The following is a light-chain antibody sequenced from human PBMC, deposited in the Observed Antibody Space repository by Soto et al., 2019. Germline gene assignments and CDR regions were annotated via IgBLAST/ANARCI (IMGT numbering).Light chain of an antibody. J-gene: IGLJ1*01. CDR2: DVS. V-gene: IGLV2-8*01. Sequence: QSALTQPPSASGSPGQSVTISCTGTSSDIGSHNYVSWYQQHPGKAPKLMIYDVSQRPSGVPDRFSGSKSGNTASLTVSGLQAEGEADYYCSSYTGSNSYVFGTGTKVTVL. CDR1: SSDIGSHNY. CDR3: SSYTGSNSYV.